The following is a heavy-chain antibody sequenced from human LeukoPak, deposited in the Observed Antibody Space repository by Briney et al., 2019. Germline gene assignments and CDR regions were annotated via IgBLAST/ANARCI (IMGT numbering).Heavy chain of an antibody. CDR3: ARVLRDGYNYVFDY. J-gene: IGHJ4*02. Sequence: GGSLRLSCAASGFTFSDYYMSWIRQAPGKGLEWVSYISSSGSTIYYADSVKGRFTISRDNAKNSLYLQMNGLRAEDTAVYYCARVLRDGYNYVFDYWGQGTLVTVSS. D-gene: IGHD5-24*01. CDR2: ISSSGSTI. CDR1: GFTFSDYY. V-gene: IGHV3-11*01.